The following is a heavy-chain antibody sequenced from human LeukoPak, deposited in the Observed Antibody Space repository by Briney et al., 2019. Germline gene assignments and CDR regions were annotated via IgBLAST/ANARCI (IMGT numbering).Heavy chain of an antibody. CDR2: ISAYNGNT. D-gene: IGHD5-18*01. CDR1: GYTFTSYG. CDR3: ARDRGLWIQLWHNFDY. Sequence: ASVKVSCKASGYTFTSYGISWVRQAPGQGLEWMGWISAYNGNTNYAQKLQGRVTMTTDTSTSTAYMELRSLGSDDTAVYYCARDRGLWIQLWHNFDYWGQGTLVTVSS. J-gene: IGHJ4*02. V-gene: IGHV1-18*01.